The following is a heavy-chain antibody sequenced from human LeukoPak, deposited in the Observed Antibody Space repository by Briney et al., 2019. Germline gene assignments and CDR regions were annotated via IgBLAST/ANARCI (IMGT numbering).Heavy chain of an antibody. CDR2: ISSSSSTI. CDR3: AKSYCSGGSCHFDY. J-gene: IGHJ4*02. V-gene: IGHV3-48*01. D-gene: IGHD2-15*01. CDR1: GFTFSSYS. Sequence: PGGSLRLSCAASGFTFSSYSMNWVRQAPGKGLEWVSYISSSSSTIYYADSVKGRFTISRDNSKNTLYLQMNSLRAEDTAVYYCAKSYCSGGSCHFDYWGQGTLVTVSS.